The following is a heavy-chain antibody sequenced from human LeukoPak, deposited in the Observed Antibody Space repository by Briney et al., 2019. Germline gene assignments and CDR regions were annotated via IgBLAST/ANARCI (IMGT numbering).Heavy chain of an antibody. D-gene: IGHD3-3*01. CDR2: IIPIFGTA. J-gene: IGHJ4*02. CDR1: GGTFSSYA. V-gene: IGHV1-69*06. CDR3: ARDPLRFLEWLSQPLDY. Sequence: GSSVKVSCKASGGTFSSYAISWVRQAPGQGLEWMGRIIPIFGTANYAQKFQGRVTITADKSTSTAYMELSSLRSEDTAVYYCARDPLRFLEWLSQPLDYWGQGTLVTVSS.